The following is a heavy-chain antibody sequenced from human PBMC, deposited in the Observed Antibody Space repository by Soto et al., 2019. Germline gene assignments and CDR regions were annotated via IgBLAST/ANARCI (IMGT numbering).Heavy chain of an antibody. CDR2: IMPVFTTP. V-gene: IGHV1-69*12. D-gene: IGHD3-3*02. CDR3: ARDKDRQQLGGNYYYIMDV. Sequence: HVQLVQSGAEVKKPGSSVKVSCKTSGGTFRTSAISWVRQAPGQGLEWMGGIMPVFTTPDYAQKFQGRVTITADESTSTAYMELSSLRSEDTAVYYCARDKDRQQLGGNYYYIMDVWGQGTTVTVSS. J-gene: IGHJ6*01. CDR1: GGTFRTSA.